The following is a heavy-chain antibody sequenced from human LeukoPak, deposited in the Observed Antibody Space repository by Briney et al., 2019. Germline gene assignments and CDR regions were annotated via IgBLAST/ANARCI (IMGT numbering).Heavy chain of an antibody. CDR1: GFTFSSYW. CDR2: INSDGSST. J-gene: IGHJ4*02. V-gene: IGHV3-74*01. Sequence: LTGGSLRLSCAASGFTFSSYWMHWVRQAPGKGLVWVSRINSDGSSTSYADSVKGRFTISRDNAKNTLYLQMNSLRAEGTAVYYCASQGDFDWLAHDYWGQGTLVTVSS. CDR3: ASQGDFDWLAHDY. D-gene: IGHD3-9*01.